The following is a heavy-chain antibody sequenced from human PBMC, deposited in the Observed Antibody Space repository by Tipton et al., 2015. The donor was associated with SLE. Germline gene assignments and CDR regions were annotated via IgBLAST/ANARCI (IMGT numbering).Heavy chain of an antibody. Sequence: TLSLTCTVSGGSISSGDYYWSWIRQPPGKGLEWIGYIYYSGSTNYNPSLKSRVTISVDTSKNQFSLKLSSVTAADTAVYYCARISNVVPAAGYFDYWGQGTLVTVSS. CDR2: IYYSGST. D-gene: IGHD2-2*01. V-gene: IGHV4-61*08. CDR3: ARISNVVPAAGYFDY. CDR1: GGSISSGDYY. J-gene: IGHJ4*02.